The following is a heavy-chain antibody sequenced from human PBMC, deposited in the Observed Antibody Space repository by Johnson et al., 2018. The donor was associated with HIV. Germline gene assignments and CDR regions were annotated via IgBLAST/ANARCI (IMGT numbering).Heavy chain of an antibody. CDR3: AKAPSSSWHAFDI. D-gene: IGHD6-13*01. V-gene: IGHV3-23*01. Sequence: VQLLESGGGLVQPGGSLRLSCAASGFTFSSYAMSWVRQAPGKGLEWVSAISGSGGSTYYADSVKGRFAISRDNSKNTLYLQMNSLRAEDTAVYYCAKAPSSSWHAFDIWGQGTMVTVSS. CDR1: GFTFSSYA. CDR2: ISGSGGST. J-gene: IGHJ3*02.